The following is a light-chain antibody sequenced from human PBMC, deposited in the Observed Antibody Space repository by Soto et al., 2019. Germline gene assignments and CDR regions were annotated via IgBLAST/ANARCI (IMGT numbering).Light chain of an antibody. CDR3: QQYYSTPRT. V-gene: IGKV4-1*01. CDR2: WAA. Sequence: DVVMTQSPDSLAVSLGERATIYCKSSRNLLYSSNNKNYLAWFQHKPGQAPKLLIYWAATRESGVPDRFSGSGSGTDFTLTIDSLQAEDVAVYYCQQYYSTPRTFGQGTKLEIK. J-gene: IGKJ2*01. CDR1: RNLLYSSNNKNY.